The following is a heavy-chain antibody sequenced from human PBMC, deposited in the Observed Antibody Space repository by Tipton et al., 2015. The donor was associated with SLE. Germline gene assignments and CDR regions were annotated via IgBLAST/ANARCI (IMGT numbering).Heavy chain of an antibody. Sequence: TLSLTCSVSGVSVRSSLYLWDWIRQPPGKGLEWIGNVYYTGNTYSNPSLKSRVTLSIDMSKNQFSLRLSSVTAADTAFYYCARSRGTARDWRGQGTLVSVSS. CDR2: VYYTGNT. CDR3: ARSRGTARDW. CDR1: GVSVRSSLYL. V-gene: IGHV4-39*07. J-gene: IGHJ4*02. D-gene: IGHD3/OR15-3a*01.